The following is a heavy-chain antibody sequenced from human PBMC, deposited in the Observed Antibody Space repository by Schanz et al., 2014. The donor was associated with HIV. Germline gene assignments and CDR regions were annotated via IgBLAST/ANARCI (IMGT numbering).Heavy chain of an antibody. V-gene: IGHV1-2*02. CDR1: GYTFTDNS. CDR3: AIPSSGWSTFDY. CDR2: INPNSGGT. D-gene: IGHD6-19*01. J-gene: IGHJ4*02. Sequence: QVQLVQSGAAVKKPGASVKVSCKASGYTFTDNSMHWVRQAPGQGLEWMGWINPNSGGTNFAQKFQGRVTLTRDTSITTAYMELTTLRSDDTALYYCAIPSSGWSTFDYWGQGTLVTVSS.